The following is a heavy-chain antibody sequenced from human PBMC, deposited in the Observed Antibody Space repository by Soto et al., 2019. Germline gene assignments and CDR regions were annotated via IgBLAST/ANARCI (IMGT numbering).Heavy chain of an antibody. CDR2: INHSGST. CDR1: GGSFSGYY. Sequence: QVQLQQWGAGLLKPSETLSLTCAVYGGSFSGYYWSWIRQPPGKGLEWIGEINHSGSTNYNPSLKSRVTISVDTSKNQFSLKLSSVTAADTAVYYCARDPNDGLPCFYWGQGTLVTVSS. J-gene: IGHJ4*02. D-gene: IGHD5-12*01. V-gene: IGHV4-34*01. CDR3: ARDPNDGLPCFY.